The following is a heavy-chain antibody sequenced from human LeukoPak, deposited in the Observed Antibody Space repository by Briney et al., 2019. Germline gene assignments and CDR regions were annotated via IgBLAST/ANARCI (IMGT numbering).Heavy chain of an antibody. Sequence: SETLSLTCTVSGGSVSTYYWNWIRQPPGKGLEWIGYIYYSGSTNYNPSLKGRLTISVDTSNNHFSLKLSSVTAADTAVYYCASTSGYCSGGNCYSAFDYWGQGTLVTVSS. J-gene: IGHJ4*02. CDR3: ASTSGYCSGGNCYSAFDY. V-gene: IGHV4-59*02. CDR2: IYYSGST. D-gene: IGHD2-15*01. CDR1: GGSVSTYY.